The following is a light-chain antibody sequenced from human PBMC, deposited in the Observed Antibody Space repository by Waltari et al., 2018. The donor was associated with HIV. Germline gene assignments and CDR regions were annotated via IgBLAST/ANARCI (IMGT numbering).Light chain of an antibody. Sequence: EIVMTQSPATLSVSPEESATLSCRASQSVRGNLAWYQQKPGQAPRLLMYGAFNRATGIADRFSGSGSGTDFTLTISRLEPEDFAVYYCQQYGSSPLTFGGGTKVEIK. V-gene: IGKV3-20*01. CDR3: QQYGSSPLT. CDR1: QSVRGN. CDR2: GAF. J-gene: IGKJ4*01.